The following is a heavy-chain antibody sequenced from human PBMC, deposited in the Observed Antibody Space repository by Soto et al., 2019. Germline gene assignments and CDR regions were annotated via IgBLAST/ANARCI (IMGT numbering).Heavy chain of an antibody. Sequence: ASVKVSCKVSGYTLTELSMHWVRQAPGKGLEWKGGFDPEDGETIYAQKFQGRVTMTEDTSTDTAYMELSSLRSEDTAVYYCATVGIVGASYYGMDVWGQGTSVTVSS. CDR1: GYTLTELS. CDR2: FDPEDGET. CDR3: ATVGIVGASYYGMDV. J-gene: IGHJ6*02. V-gene: IGHV1-24*01. D-gene: IGHD1-26*01.